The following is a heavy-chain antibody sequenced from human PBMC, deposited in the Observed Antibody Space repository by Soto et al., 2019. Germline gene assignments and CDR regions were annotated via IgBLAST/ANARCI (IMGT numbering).Heavy chain of an antibody. D-gene: IGHD3-3*01. V-gene: IGHV3-21*01. Sequence: EVQLVESGGGLVKPGGSLRLSCAASGFTFSSYSMNWVRQAPGKGLEWVSSISSSSSYIYYADSVKGRFTISRDNAKNSLYLQMNSLRAEDTAVYYCARVGTGFFGVVKPQPDYMDVWGKGTPVTVSS. CDR2: ISSSSSYI. J-gene: IGHJ6*03. CDR1: GFTFSSYS. CDR3: ARVGTGFFGVVKPQPDYMDV.